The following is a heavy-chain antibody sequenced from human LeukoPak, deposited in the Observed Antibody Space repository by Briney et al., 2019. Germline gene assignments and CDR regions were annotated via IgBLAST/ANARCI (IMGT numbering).Heavy chain of an antibody. J-gene: IGHJ4*02. CDR1: GYSFTAYY. Sequence: ASVKVSCKASGYSFTAYYMHWVRQAPGQGLEWMGWINPNSGGTNYAQKFQGRVTMTRDTSISTVYMELSRLRSDDTAVYYCAREHSSSWDQFDYWGQGTLVTVSS. D-gene: IGHD6-13*01. V-gene: IGHV1-2*02. CDR3: AREHSSSWDQFDY. CDR2: INPNSGGT.